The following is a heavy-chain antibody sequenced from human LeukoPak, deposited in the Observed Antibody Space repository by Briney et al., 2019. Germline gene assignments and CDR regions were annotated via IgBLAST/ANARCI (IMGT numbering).Heavy chain of an antibody. CDR3: ARDPSVYCSSTSCYDLDY. Sequence: GGFLRLSCAASGFTFSSYSMNWVRQAPGKGLEWVSYISSSSSTIYYADSVKGRFTISRDNAKKSLYLQMNSLRAEDTAVYYCARDPSVYCSSTSCYDLDYWGQGTLVTVSS. V-gene: IGHV3-48*04. CDR2: ISSSSSTI. J-gene: IGHJ4*02. D-gene: IGHD2-2*01. CDR1: GFTFSSYS.